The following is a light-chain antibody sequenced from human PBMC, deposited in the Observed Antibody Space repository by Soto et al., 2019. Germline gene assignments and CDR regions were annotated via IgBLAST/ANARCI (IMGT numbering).Light chain of an antibody. J-gene: IGKJ1*01. Sequence: DIQLTHSPSTLSASIGDRVTITCRASQSIGSGLAWYQQRPGKAPNVLIYKASNLERGVPSRFSGSGSETEFTLTISSLQPEDFATYYCQQYSTFPWTFGQGTKVEL. CDR3: QQYSTFPWT. CDR1: QSIGSG. V-gene: IGKV1-5*03. CDR2: KAS.